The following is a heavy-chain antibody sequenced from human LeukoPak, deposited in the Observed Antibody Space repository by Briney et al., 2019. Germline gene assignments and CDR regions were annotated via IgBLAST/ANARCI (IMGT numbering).Heavy chain of an antibody. CDR1: GFTVSSSY. V-gene: IGHV3-66*01. CDR2: IYSGGST. CDR3: ARDRPPPTYPPDGFDI. J-gene: IGHJ3*02. D-gene: IGHD1-1*01. Sequence: GGSLRLSCAASGFTVSSSYMSWVRQAPGKGLEWVSVIYSGGSTYYADSVKGRFTISRDNSKNTLYPQMNSLRAEDTAVYYCARDRPPPTYPPDGFDIWGQGTMVTVSS.